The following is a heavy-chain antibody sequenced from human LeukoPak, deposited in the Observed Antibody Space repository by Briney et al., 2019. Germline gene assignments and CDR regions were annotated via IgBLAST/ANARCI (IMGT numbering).Heavy chain of an antibody. J-gene: IGHJ5*01. CDR3: ARRIYTSVWFDS. V-gene: IGHV5-51*01. CDR1: SYSFTNYW. Sequence: GESLQISCKASSYSFTNYWIGWVRQMPGKGLEWMGIVYPGGSQTLYNPSFQGQVTISVDMSTRTIYLQWSTLKASDTAMYYCARRIYTSVWFDSWGQGTLVTVSS. CDR2: VYPGGSQT. D-gene: IGHD5/OR15-5a*01.